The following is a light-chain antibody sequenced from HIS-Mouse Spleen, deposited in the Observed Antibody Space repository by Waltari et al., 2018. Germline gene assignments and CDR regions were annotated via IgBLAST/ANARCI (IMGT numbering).Light chain of an antibody. CDR1: SSNIGSNT. CDR3: AAWDDSLNGVV. CDR2: SNI. V-gene: IGLV1-44*01. J-gene: IGLJ2*01. Sequence: QSVLTQPPSASGTPGQRVTISCSGSSSNIGSNTVNWYQQLPGTAPKLLIYSNIQRPAGVPDRFPGSKSGTAASLAISGLQSEDEADYYCAAWDDSLNGVVFGGGTKLTVL.